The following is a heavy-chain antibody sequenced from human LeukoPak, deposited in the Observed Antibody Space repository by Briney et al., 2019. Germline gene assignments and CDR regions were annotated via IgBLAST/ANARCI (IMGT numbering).Heavy chain of an antibody. CDR1: GGSISSSTYY. D-gene: IGHD3-3*01. J-gene: IGHJ5*02. CDR3: ARSDFWSTISPHWFDP. CDR2: IYYSGST. Sequence: SETLSLTCTVSGGSISSSTYYWSWIRQPPGKGLEWIGYIYYSGSTNYNPSLKSRVTISVDTSKNQFSLKLSSVTAADTAVYYCARSDFWSTISPHWFDPWGQGTLVTVSS. V-gene: IGHV4-61*01.